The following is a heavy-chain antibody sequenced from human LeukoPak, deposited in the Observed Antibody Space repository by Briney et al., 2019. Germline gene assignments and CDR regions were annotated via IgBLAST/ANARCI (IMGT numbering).Heavy chain of an antibody. CDR1: GGSLSSSY. CDR3: AREYYGYVWGSYRAFDY. D-gene: IGHD3-16*02. V-gene: IGHV4-59*01. J-gene: IGHJ4*02. CDR2: IYYSGST. Sequence: SETLSLTCTVSGGSLSSSYWSWIRQPPGKGLEWMGHIYYSGSTNSNPSLKSRVTISVDTSKNRCSLKLTSVTAADTAVYYCAREYYGYVWGSYRAFDYWGQGTLVTVSS.